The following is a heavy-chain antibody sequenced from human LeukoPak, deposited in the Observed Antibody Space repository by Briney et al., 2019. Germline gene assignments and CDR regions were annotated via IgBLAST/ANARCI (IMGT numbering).Heavy chain of an antibody. J-gene: IGHJ6*02. D-gene: IGHD3-3*01. CDR3: ASGPLVSGFLEWLSRHSTLYGMDV. Sequence: ASVKVSCKASGYTFTGYYMHWVRQAPGQGLEWMGWINPNSGGTNYAQKFQGRVTMTRDTSISTAYMELSRLRSDDTAVYYCASGPLVSGFLEWLSRHSTLYGMDVWGQGTTVTVSS. V-gene: IGHV1-2*02. CDR1: GYTFTGYY. CDR2: INPNSGGT.